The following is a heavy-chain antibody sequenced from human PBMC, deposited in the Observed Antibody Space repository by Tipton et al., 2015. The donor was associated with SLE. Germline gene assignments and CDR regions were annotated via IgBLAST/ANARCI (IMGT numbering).Heavy chain of an antibody. J-gene: IGHJ5*02. V-gene: IGHV4-39*07. CDR2: IYYSGST. CDR3: ARGELIEGFDP. CDR1: SSNY. D-gene: IGHD3-22*01. Sequence: SSNYMSWIRQPPGKGLEWIGSIYYSGSTYYNPSLKSRVTISVDTSKNQFSLKLSSVTAADTAVYFCARGELIEGFDPWGQGTLVTVAA.